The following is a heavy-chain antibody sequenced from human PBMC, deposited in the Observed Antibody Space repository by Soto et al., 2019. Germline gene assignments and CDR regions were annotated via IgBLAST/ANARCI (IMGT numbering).Heavy chain of an antibody. CDR2: IIPIFGTA. V-gene: IGHV1-69*13. Sequence: SVKVSCKASGGTFSSYAISWVRQAPGQGLEWMGGIIPIFGTANYAQKFQGRVTITADESTSTAYMELSSLRSEDTAVYYCARDPRTTVTTYAAPFDPWGQGTLVTVS. CDR3: ARDPRTTVTTYAAPFDP. J-gene: IGHJ5*02. D-gene: IGHD4-4*01. CDR1: GGTFSSYA.